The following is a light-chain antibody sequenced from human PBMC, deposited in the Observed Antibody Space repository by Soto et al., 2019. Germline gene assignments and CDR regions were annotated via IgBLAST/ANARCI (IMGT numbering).Light chain of an antibody. Sequence: QSVLTQPPSVSGAQGQRVTISCTGSSSNIGAGYDVHWYQQLPGTAPKLLIYGNSNRPSGVPDRFSGSKSGTSASLAITGLQVEDEADYYCQSYDSSLSGYVLFGGGTKLTVL. CDR3: QSYDSSLSGYVL. J-gene: IGLJ2*01. CDR1: SSNIGAGYD. CDR2: GNS. V-gene: IGLV1-40*01.